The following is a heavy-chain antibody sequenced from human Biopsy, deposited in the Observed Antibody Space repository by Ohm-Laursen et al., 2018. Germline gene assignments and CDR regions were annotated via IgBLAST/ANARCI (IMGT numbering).Heavy chain of an antibody. D-gene: IGHD3-3*01. V-gene: IGHV1-18*01. CDR3: ARDRTPYYDFWSGKSFDNWFDP. Sequence: GSSVKVSCNASGYTFTTYAISWVRQAPGQGLEWMGRIIPILHVPTYARSFQGRVTMTTDTSTSTAYMELRSLRSDDTALYYCARDRTPYYDFWSGKSFDNWFDPWGQGTLVTVSS. CDR2: IIPILHVP. CDR1: GYTFTTYA. J-gene: IGHJ5*02.